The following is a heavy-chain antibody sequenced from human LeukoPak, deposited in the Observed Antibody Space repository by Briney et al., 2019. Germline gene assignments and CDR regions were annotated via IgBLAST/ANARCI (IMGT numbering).Heavy chain of an antibody. Sequence: SETLSLTCAVYGGSFSGYYWSWIRQPPVKGLEWIGEINHCGSTNYNPSLKSRVTISVDTSKNQFSLKLSSVTAADTAVYYCARLLRIAAPMQSWSFDLWGRGTLVTVSS. D-gene: IGHD6-13*01. CDR2: INHCGST. V-gene: IGHV4-34*01. CDR1: GGSFSGYY. CDR3: ARLLRIAAPMQSWSFDL. J-gene: IGHJ2*01.